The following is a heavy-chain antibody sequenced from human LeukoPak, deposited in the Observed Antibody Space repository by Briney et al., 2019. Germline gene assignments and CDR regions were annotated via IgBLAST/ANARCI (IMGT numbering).Heavy chain of an antibody. CDR1: GGTFSNYA. J-gene: IGHJ4*02. D-gene: IGHD6-13*01. CDR2: FIPVFGPA. V-gene: IGHV1-69*13. CDR3: ARPVAGDGTAAAQFDY. Sequence: SVKVSCKASGGTFSNYAVSWVRQAPGQGLEWMGGFIPVFGPANYAQKFQGRVTITADESTSTAYMELSSLRSEDTAVYYCARPVAGDGTAAAQFDYWGQGTLVTVSS.